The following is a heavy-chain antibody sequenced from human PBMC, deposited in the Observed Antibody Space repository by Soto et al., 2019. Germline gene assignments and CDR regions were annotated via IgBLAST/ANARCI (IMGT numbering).Heavy chain of an antibody. D-gene: IGHD2-15*01. J-gene: IGHJ4*02. CDR1: GGSISSGGYY. CDR3: ARECGNSCYTDY. CDR2: IYYSGNT. Sequence: QVQLQESGPGLVKPSQTLSLTCTVSGGSISSGGYYWSWIRQHPGKGLEWIGYIYYSGNTYYDPSLKSRVTISVDTSENQFSLKLSSVTAADTAVYYCARECGNSCYTDYWGQGTLVTVSS. V-gene: IGHV4-31*03.